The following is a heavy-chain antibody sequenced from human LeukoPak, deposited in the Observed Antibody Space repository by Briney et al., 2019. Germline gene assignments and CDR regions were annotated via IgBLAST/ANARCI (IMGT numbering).Heavy chain of an antibody. CDR1: GGSISSGNW. CDR3: ARDLQYPGIAAAGPSDY. V-gene: IGHV4-4*02. D-gene: IGHD6-13*01. CDR2: IYRGGST. J-gene: IGHJ4*02. Sequence: SETVSLTCAVSGGSISSGNWWSWVRQPPGKGLEWVGEIYRGGSTSYSATLKSRVAMSVDTSKNQFSLKLSSVTAADTAVYYCARDLQYPGIAAAGPSDYWGQGTLVTVSS.